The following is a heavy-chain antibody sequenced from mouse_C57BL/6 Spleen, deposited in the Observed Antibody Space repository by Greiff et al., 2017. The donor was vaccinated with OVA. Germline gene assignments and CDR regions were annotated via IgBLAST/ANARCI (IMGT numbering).Heavy chain of an antibody. CDR1: GYTFTDYE. V-gene: IGHV1-15*01. CDR2: IDPETGGT. D-gene: IGHD1-1*01. CDR3: SYGSLYAMDY. Sequence: VQLQQSGAELVRPGASVTLSCKASGYTFTDYEMHWVKQTPVHGLEWIGAIDPETGGTAYNQKFKGKAILTADKSSSTAYMELRSLTSEDSAVYYCSYGSLYAMDYWGQGTSVTVSS. J-gene: IGHJ4*01.